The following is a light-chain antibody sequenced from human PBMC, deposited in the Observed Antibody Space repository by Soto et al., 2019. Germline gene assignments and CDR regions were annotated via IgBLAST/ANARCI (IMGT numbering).Light chain of an antibody. Sequence: QSVLTQPASVSGSPGQSITISCTGTSSDVGGYNYVSWYQQHPGKAPKLMIYEVSNRPSGVSNRFPGSKSGNTASLTISGLQAEDEADYYCSSYPSSSTLVFGTGTKVTVL. CDR1: SSDVGGYNY. J-gene: IGLJ1*01. V-gene: IGLV2-14*01. CDR3: SSYPSSSTLV. CDR2: EVS.